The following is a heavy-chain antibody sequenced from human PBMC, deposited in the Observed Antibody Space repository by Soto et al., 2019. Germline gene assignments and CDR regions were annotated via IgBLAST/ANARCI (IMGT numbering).Heavy chain of an antibody. J-gene: IGHJ6*01. CDR1: GDTVSSNSVA. CDR3: ARSEEDSDYYYYGMDV. CDR2: TYYRSRWYS. Sequence: SQTLSLTCVGSGDTVSSNSVAWNWVRQSPSRGLEWLGRTYYRSRWYSDYAVSVRSRIDINADTSKNQVSLQLNSVTPEDTAVYYCARSEEDSDYYYYGMDVWGQVTTVPASS. D-gene: IGHD2-15*01. V-gene: IGHV6-1*01.